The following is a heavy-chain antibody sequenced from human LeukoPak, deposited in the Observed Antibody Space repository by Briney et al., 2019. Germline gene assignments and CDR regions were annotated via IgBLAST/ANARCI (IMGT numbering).Heavy chain of an antibody. J-gene: IGHJ5*02. V-gene: IGHV4-59*01. CDR3: ARDRSGWYSGTRGWFDP. D-gene: IGHD6-19*01. Sequence: SETLSLTCTVSGGSISSYYWSWIRQPPGKGLEWIGYIYYSWSTNYNPSLKSRVTISVDTSKNQFSLKLSSVTAADTAVYYCARDRSGWYSGTRGWFDPWGQGTLVTVSS. CDR2: IYYSWST. CDR1: GGSISSYY.